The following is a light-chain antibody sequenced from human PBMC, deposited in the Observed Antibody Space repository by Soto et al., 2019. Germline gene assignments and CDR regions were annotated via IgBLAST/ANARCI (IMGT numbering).Light chain of an antibody. CDR3: QQSSNWPPWT. CDR2: DAS. Sequence: EIVLTQSPATLSLSPGERATFSCKASQSVGTSLAWFQQKPGQAHRLLIYDASVRATGIPARFSGSGSGTDFTLTISRLQPEDIAMYYCQQSSNWPPWTCGRGTRVEI. J-gene: IGKJ1*01. CDR1: QSVGTS. V-gene: IGKV3-11*01.